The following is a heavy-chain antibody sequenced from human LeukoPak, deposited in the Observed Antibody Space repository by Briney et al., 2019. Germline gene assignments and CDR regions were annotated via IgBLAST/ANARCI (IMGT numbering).Heavy chain of an antibody. CDR2: IKQDGSEK. CDR3: AKAYGDYYYYYGIDV. Sequence: PGGSLRLSCAASGFTFSSYWMSWVRQAPGKGLEWVANIKQDGSEKYYVDSVKGRFTISRDNAKNSLYLQMNSLRAEDTAVYYCAKAYGDYYYYYGIDVWGQGTTVTVSS. CDR1: GFTFSSYW. J-gene: IGHJ6*02. V-gene: IGHV3-7*01. D-gene: IGHD4-17*01.